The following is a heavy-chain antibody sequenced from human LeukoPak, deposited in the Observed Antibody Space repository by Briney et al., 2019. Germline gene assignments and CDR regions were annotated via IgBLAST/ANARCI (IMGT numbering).Heavy chain of an antibody. V-gene: IGHV1-69*13. Sequence: SVKVSCKASGGTFSSYAISWVRQAPGQGLEWMGGIIPIFGTANYAQKFQGRVTITADESTSTAYMELSSLRSEDTAVYYCARDLRDDYGDYLRSMDVWGQGTTVTISS. CDR2: IIPIFGTA. CDR3: ARDLRDDYGDYLRSMDV. D-gene: IGHD4-17*01. J-gene: IGHJ6*02. CDR1: GGTFSSYA.